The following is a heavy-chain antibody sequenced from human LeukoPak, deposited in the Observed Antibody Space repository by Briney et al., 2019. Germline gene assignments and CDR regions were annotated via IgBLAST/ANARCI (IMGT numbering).Heavy chain of an antibody. V-gene: IGHV1-18*01. CDR3: ARDLRSSGWYYFDY. CDR2: ISTYNGNT. Sequence: GALVKVSCKASGYTFTNYGISWVRQAPGQGLEWMGWISTYNGNTNYAQKLQGRVTMTTDTSTSTAYMELWSLRSDDTAVYYCARDLRSSGWYYFDYWGQGTLVTVSS. J-gene: IGHJ4*02. CDR1: GYTFTNYG. D-gene: IGHD6-19*01.